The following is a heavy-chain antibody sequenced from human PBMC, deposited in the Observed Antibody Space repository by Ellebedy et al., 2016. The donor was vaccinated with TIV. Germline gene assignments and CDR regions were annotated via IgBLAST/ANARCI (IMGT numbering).Heavy chain of an antibody. CDR2: NSNTGSRT. CDR3: SKERATGSYSTDVCDI. CDR1: GFTFSSYA. Sequence: GESLKISCAASGFTFSSYAMSWVRQAPGKGLEWVSTNSNTGSRTYYADSVEGRFIISRDNSKKTLYLQMNSLTAEDTAVYYCSKERATGSYSTDVCDIWGQGTMVTVSS. J-gene: IGHJ3*02. D-gene: IGHD1-26*01. V-gene: IGHV3-23*01.